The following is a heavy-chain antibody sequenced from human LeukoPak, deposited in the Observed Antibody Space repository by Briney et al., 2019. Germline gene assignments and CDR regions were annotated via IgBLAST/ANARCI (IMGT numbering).Heavy chain of an antibody. D-gene: IGHD1-14*01. CDR3: AKDRDHGLYYFDY. CDR2: IAYDGSNK. V-gene: IGHV3-30*04. J-gene: IGHJ4*02. Sequence: GGSLRLSCAASGFTFSSYAMHWVRQAPGKGLEWVAFIAYDGSNKFYADSVKGRFTISRDNSKNTLYLQMNSLRPEDTAVYYCAKDRDHGLYYFDYWGQGTLVTVSS. CDR1: GFTFSSYA.